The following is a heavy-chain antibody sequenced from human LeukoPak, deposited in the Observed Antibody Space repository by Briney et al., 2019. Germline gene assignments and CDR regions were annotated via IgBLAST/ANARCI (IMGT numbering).Heavy chain of an antibody. CDR2: IRSKAYGGTT. D-gene: IGHD3-22*01. CDR1: GFIFNSHS. Sequence: GGSLRLSCAASGFIFNSHSMNWVRQAPGKGLEWVGFIRSKAYGGTTEYAASVKGRFTISRDDSKSIAYLQMNSLKTGDTAVYYPQYYYDSSGYPYYYYYMDVWGKGTTVTVSS. V-gene: IGHV3-49*04. CDR3: QYYYDSSGYPYYYYYMDV. J-gene: IGHJ6*03.